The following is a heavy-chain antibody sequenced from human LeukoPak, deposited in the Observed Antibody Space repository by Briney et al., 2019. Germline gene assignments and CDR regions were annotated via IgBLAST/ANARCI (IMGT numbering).Heavy chain of an antibody. V-gene: IGHV5-51*01. Sequence: PGESLKISCKGSGYSFTNYWIVWVRQMPGKGLEYMGIIYPDDSDTRYSPSFQGQVTISADRSINTAYLQWSSLKSSDTAMYYCAGHSGAGTWPWGQGTLVTVSS. D-gene: IGHD6-19*01. CDR3: AGHSGAGTWP. CDR1: GYSFTNYW. CDR2: IYPDDSDT. J-gene: IGHJ5*02.